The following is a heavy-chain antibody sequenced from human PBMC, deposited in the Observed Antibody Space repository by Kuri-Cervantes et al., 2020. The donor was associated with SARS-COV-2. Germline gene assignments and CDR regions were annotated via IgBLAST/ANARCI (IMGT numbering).Heavy chain of an antibody. D-gene: IGHD3-3*01. J-gene: IGHJ4*02. V-gene: IGHV4-39*01. CDR1: GGSISSSRYY. Sequence: GSLRLSCTVSGGSISSSRYYWGWIRQPPGKRLEWIGSIYYTGKTFYSPLLKTRVTISVDPSKNQFSLKLTSVTAADTAVYYCARQDYDFWTGDHDFWGQGNLVTVSS. CDR3: ARQDYDFWTGDHDF. CDR2: IYYTGKT.